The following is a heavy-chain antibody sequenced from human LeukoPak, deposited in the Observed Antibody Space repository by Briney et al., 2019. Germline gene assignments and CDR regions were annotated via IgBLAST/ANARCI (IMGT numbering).Heavy chain of an antibody. CDR1: GFTFSSYG. CDR3: AKQGYSSSWYSPYYYYYGMDV. Sequence: PGGSLRLSCAASGFTFSSYGMHWVRQAPGKGLEWVAFIRYDGSNKYYADSVKGRFTISRDNSKNTLYLQMNSLRAEDTAVYYCAKQGYSSSWYSPYYYYYGMDVWGQGTTVTVSS. J-gene: IGHJ6*02. CDR2: IRYDGSNK. V-gene: IGHV3-30*02. D-gene: IGHD6-13*01.